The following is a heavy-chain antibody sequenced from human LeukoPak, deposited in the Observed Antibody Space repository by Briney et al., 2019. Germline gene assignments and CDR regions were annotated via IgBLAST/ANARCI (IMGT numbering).Heavy chain of an antibody. J-gene: IGHJ4*02. CDR3: AGSSSTARSYFDY. V-gene: IGHV3-30*04. D-gene: IGHD5-18*01. CDR1: GFTFSSYA. Sequence: GRSLRLSCAASGFTFSSYAMHWVRQAPGKGLEWVAVISYDGSNKYYADSVKGRFTISRDNSKNTVYLQMNSLRAEDTAVYYCAGSSSTARSYFDYWGQGILVTVSS. CDR2: ISYDGSNK.